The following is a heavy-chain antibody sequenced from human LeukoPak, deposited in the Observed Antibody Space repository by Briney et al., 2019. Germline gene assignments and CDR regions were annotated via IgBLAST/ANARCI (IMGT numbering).Heavy chain of an antibody. CDR1: GFTFSSYA. Sequence: GGSLRLSCAASGFTFSSYAMSWVRQAPGKGLEWVSAISGSGGSTYYADSVKGRFTISRDNSKNTLYLQMNSLRAEDTAVYYCAKEGGYYDSSGYSYYFDYWGQGTLVTVSS. D-gene: IGHD3-22*01. V-gene: IGHV3-23*01. J-gene: IGHJ4*02. CDR2: ISGSGGST. CDR3: AKEGGYYDSSGYSYYFDY.